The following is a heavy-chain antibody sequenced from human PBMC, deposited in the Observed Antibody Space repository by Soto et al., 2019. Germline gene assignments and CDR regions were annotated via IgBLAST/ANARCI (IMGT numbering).Heavy chain of an antibody. CDR3: ARDKYYYGSGKDGMDV. J-gene: IGHJ6*02. D-gene: IGHD3-10*01. V-gene: IGHV4-31*03. CDR1: GASINSGGYY. Sequence: QVQLQESGPGLVKPSETLSLTCTVSGASINSGGYYWSWIRQLPGKGLEWIGYIYFSGSTYYNPSLESRVTISVDTSKNQFSLKLSSVTAADTAVYYCARDKYYYGSGKDGMDVWGQGTTVTVSS. CDR2: IYFSGST.